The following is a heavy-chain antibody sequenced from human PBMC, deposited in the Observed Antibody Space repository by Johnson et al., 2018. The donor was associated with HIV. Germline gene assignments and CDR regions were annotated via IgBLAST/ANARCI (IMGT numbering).Heavy chain of an antibody. CDR2: INWNGGST. CDR1: GVTFRKFA. V-gene: IGHV3-23*04. D-gene: IGHD2-15*01. J-gene: IGHJ3*02. Sequence: MQLVESGGGLIQPGRSLRLSCTGSGVTFRKFAMGWVRRAPGKGLEWVSGINWNGGSTYYADSVKGRFTISRDNSKNTVYLQMNSLRAEDTAVYYCAKGKVVVAAHDAFDIWGQGTMVTVSS. CDR3: AKGKVVVAAHDAFDI.